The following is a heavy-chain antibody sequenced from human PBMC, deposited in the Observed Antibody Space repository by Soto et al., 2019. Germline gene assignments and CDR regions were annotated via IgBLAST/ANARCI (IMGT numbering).Heavy chain of an antibody. V-gene: IGHV1-18*01. Sequence: QVQLVQHGGEVKKPGASVKLSCTASGYTFTSYGISWVRQAPGQGLEWMGWISAYNGKTNYAQNVQGRVTMTTDTSTRTAYMDLRSLRSDDTAVYYCARGGDVKYYHGMDVWGQGTTVTVSS. D-gene: IGHD5-12*01. J-gene: IGHJ6*02. CDR1: GYTFTSYG. CDR3: ARGGDVKYYHGMDV. CDR2: ISAYNGKT.